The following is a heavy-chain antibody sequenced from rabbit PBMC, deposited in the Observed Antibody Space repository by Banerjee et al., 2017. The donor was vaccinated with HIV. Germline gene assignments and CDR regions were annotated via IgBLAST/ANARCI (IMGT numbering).Heavy chain of an antibody. CDR1: GFSFSSSYW. CDR2: IYTGSGST. V-gene: IGHV1S45*01. CDR3: ARDYYSYGYVGYDYANL. J-gene: IGHJ4*01. D-gene: IGHD6-1*01. Sequence: QEQLEESGGDLVKPEGSLTLTCTASGFSFSSSYWICWVRQAPGKGLEWIACIYTGSGSTYYASWAKGRFTISKTSSTTVTLQMTSLTAADTATYFCARDYYSYGYVGYDYANLWGQGTLVTVS.